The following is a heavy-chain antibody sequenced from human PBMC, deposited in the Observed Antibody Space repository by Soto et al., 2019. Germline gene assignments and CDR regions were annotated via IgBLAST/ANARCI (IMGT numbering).Heavy chain of an antibody. CDR3: AKDQRHIVVVTDIPLGPFDY. Sequence: PVGSLRLSCAASGFTFSSYAMSWVRQAPGKGLEWVSAISGSGGSTYYADSVKGRFTISRDNSKNTLYLQMNSLRAEDTAVYYCAKDQRHIVVVTDIPLGPFDYWGQGTLVTVSS. V-gene: IGHV3-23*01. D-gene: IGHD2-21*02. J-gene: IGHJ4*02. CDR2: ISGSGGST. CDR1: GFTFSSYA.